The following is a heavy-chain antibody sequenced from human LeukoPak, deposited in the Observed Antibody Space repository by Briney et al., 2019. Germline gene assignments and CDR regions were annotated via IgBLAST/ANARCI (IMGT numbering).Heavy chain of an antibody. CDR1: GYTFTGYY. V-gene: IGHV1-2*02. CDR3: ARAGMATIDFDY. D-gene: IGHD5-24*01. CDR2: INPNSGGT. Sequence: ASVKVSCKASGYTFTGYYMHWLRQAPAQGLEWMGWINPNSGGTNYAQKFQGRVTMTRDTSISTAYMELSRLRSDDTAVYYCARAGMATIDFDYWGQGTLVTVSS. J-gene: IGHJ4*02.